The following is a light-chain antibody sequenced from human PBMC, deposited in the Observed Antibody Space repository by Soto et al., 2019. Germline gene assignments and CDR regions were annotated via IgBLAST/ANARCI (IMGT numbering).Light chain of an antibody. J-gene: IGLJ2*01. CDR3: LLSYGGARRV. CDR1: TGAVTSGHY. Sequence: QAVVTQEPSLTVSPGGTVTLTCASSTGAVTSGHYPYWFQQKPGQAPRTLIYDTSNKHSWTPARFSGSLVGGKPALTLSGAQPEDEAEYFCLLSYGGARRVFGGGTQPTVL. V-gene: IGLV7-46*01. CDR2: DTS.